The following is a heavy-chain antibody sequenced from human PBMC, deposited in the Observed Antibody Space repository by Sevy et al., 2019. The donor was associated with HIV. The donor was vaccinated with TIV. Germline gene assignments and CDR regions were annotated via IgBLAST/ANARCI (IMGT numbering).Heavy chain of an antibody. Sequence: GGSLRLSCAASGFTFSNYSMNWVRQAPGKGLEWVSSISSESAYIFYADSVKGRFTISRDNAKNSLYLQMNSLRAEDTAVYYCARFETGSYTNDFEYRGRGTLVTVSS. D-gene: IGHD1-26*01. CDR1: GFTFSNYS. CDR2: ISSESAYI. J-gene: IGHJ4*02. V-gene: IGHV3-21*01. CDR3: ARFETGSYTNDFEY.